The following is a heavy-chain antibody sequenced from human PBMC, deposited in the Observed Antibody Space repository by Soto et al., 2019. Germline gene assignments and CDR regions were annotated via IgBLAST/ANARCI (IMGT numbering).Heavy chain of an antibody. CDR1: TGSMRTYY. CDR3: ARDDTTGLFDF. Sequence: SETQSLTCSVSTGSMRTYYWTWIRQSPGKGLEWIGQISHTGRTKYNPSLESRVTISVDTSRKQFSLKLTSVTAADTALYYCARDDTTGLFDFWGQGTLVTVSS. V-gene: IGHV4-59*01. J-gene: IGHJ4*02. CDR2: ISHTGRT. D-gene: IGHD4-17*01.